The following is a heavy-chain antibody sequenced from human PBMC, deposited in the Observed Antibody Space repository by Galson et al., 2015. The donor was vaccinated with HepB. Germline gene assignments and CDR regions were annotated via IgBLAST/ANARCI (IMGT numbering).Heavy chain of an antibody. V-gene: IGHV3-48*02. CDR2: ISSTGTTM. Sequence: SLRLSCAASGFTFSSYTMNWVRQAPGKGLASVSYISSTGTTMYYADSAKGRFTISRDNAQNSLYLQMNSLRDEDTAVYYCARVYFGAGSSSAYWYSDLWGRGALVTVSS. J-gene: IGHJ2*01. CDR1: GFTFSSYT. D-gene: IGHD3-10*01. CDR3: ARVYFGAGSSSAYWYSDL.